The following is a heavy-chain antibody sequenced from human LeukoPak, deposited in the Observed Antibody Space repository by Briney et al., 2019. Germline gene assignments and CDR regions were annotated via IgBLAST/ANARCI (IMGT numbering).Heavy chain of an antibody. CDR1: GFTFSDYY. V-gene: IGHV3-11*04. CDR3: VRAPTTGAYYFDY. CDR2: ISSSRSTI. J-gene: IGHJ4*02. D-gene: IGHD1-26*01. Sequence: GGSLRLSCAASGFTFSDYYMSWIRQAPGKGLEWVSYISSSRSTIYYADSVKGRFTISRDNAKNSLYLQMNSLRAEDTAVYYCVRAPTTGAYYFDYWGQGTLITVSS.